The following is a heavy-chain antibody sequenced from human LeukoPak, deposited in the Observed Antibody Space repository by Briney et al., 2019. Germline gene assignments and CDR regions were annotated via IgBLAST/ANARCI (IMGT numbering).Heavy chain of an antibody. J-gene: IGHJ4*02. Sequence: ASVKISCKASGYTFTGYYMHWVRQAPGQGLEWMGWINPNSGGTNYAQKFQGRVTMTRDTSISTAYMELSRLRSDDTAVYYCARDRSADYYGSGSYEWGQGTLVTVSS. CDR1: GYTFTGYY. CDR3: ARDRSADYYGSGSYE. CDR2: INPNSGGT. D-gene: IGHD3-10*01. V-gene: IGHV1-2*02.